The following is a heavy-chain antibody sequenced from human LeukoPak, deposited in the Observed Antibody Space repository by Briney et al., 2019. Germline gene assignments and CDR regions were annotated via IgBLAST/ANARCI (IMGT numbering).Heavy chain of an antibody. CDR1: GGSFSGYY. D-gene: IGHD1-26*01. V-gene: IGHV4-34*01. CDR2: INHSGST. Sequence: SETLSLTCAVYGGSFSGYYCSWIRQPPGKGLEWIGEINHSGSTNYNPSLKSRVTISVDTSKNQFSLKLSSVTAADTAVYYCARGGIVGAIDIWGQGTMVTVSS. J-gene: IGHJ3*02. CDR3: ARGGIVGAIDI.